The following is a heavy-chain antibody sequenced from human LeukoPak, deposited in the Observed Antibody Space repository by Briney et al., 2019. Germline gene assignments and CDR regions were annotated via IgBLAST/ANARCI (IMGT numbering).Heavy chain of an antibody. J-gene: IGHJ4*02. CDR2: IIPIFGTL. V-gene: IGHV1-69*13. D-gene: IGHD3-3*01. CDR3: AGGKLFDFWSGYYPMDDS. Sequence: GASVKVSCKASGGTFSSYAISWVRQAPGQGLEWMGGIIPIFGTLNYAQKFQGRVTITADESTSTVYMELSSLKSEDTAVYYCAGGKLFDFWSGYYPMDDSWGQGTLVTVSS. CDR1: GGTFSSYA.